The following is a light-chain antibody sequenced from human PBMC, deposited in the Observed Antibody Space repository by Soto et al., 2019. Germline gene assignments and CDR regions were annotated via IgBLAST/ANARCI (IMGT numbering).Light chain of an antibody. CDR2: DVS. V-gene: IGLV2-14*01. CDR3: SSYTTSSTLA. Sequence: QAVSVSGSPGQSITISCTGTSSEVGGYNYVSWYQQHPGKAPKLMIYDVSNRPSGVSNRFSGSKSGNTASLTISGLQAEDEAEYYCSSYTTSSTLAFGGGTKLTVL. J-gene: IGLJ2*01. CDR1: SSEVGGYNY.